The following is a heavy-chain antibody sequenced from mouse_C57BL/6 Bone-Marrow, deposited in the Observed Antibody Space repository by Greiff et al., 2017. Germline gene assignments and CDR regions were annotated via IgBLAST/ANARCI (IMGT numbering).Heavy chain of an antibody. CDR2: IRSKSNNYAT. CDR3: VRHYYGPFFAY. CDR1: GFSFNTYA. V-gene: IGHV10-1*01. J-gene: IGHJ3*01. Sequence: EVNLVESGGGLVQPKGSLKLSCAASGFSFNTYAMNWVRQAPGKGLEWVARIRSKSNNYATYYADSVKDRFTISRDDSESMLYLQMNNLKTEDTAMYYCVRHYYGPFFAYWGQGTLVTVSA. D-gene: IGHD1-1*01.